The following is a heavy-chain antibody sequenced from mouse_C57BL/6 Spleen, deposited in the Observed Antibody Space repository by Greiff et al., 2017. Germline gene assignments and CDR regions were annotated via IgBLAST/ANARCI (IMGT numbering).Heavy chain of an antibody. J-gene: IGHJ1*03. CDR1: GYTFTSSG. CDR2: IYPRSGNT. CDR3: AREGFITTVVAFYWYVDV. D-gene: IGHD1-1*01. V-gene: IGHV1-81*01. Sequence: VKLLESGAELARPGASVKLSCKASGYTFTSSGIRWVKQRTGQGLEWIGEIYPRSGNTYYNEKFKGKATLTADKSSSTAYMELRSLTSADSAVYFCAREGFITTVVAFYWYVDVWGTGTTVTVSS.